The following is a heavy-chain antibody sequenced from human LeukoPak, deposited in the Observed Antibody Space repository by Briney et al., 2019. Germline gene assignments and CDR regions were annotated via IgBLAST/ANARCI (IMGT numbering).Heavy chain of an antibody. D-gene: IGHD4-23*01. CDR3: AKISPLDYGGKPWALDI. CDR1: GFTFSSYA. CDR2: IDPSGGGT. V-gene: IGHV3-23*01. Sequence: GGSLRLSCAASGFTFSSYAMGWVRQPPGKGLEWVTGIDPSGGGTYYADSVKGRFTIPRDNSKNTLYLQMNSLRGEDTAAYYCAKISPLDYGGKPWALDIWGQGTMVTVSS. J-gene: IGHJ3*02.